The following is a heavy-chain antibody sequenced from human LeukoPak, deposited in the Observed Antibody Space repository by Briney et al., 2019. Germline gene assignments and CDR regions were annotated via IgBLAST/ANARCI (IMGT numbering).Heavy chain of an antibody. D-gene: IGHD3-22*01. CDR3: AHYDSSAYHAFDI. CDR1: GFTFSSYA. J-gene: IGHJ3*02. Sequence: HPGGSLRLSCAASGFTFSSYAMNWVRQAPGRGLEWVSAVDRSSDSTYYAESVKGRFTVSRDNSKSTLFLEMNSLRAEDTAVYYCAHYDSSAYHAFDIWGQGTMVTVSS. CDR2: VDRSSDST. V-gene: IGHV3-23*01.